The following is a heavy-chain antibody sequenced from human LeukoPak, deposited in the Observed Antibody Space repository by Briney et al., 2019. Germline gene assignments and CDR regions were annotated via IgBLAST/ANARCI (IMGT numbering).Heavy chain of an antibody. J-gene: IGHJ3*02. Sequence: ASVKVSCKASGYTFPSYFMHWVRQAPGQGLEWMGIINPTGGSTTYTQKFQGRVTMTRDTSTSTVYMELSSLRSDDTAVYYCARGPADIWGQGTMVTVSS. CDR2: INPTGGST. CDR1: GYTFPSYF. CDR3: ARGPADI. V-gene: IGHV1-46*01.